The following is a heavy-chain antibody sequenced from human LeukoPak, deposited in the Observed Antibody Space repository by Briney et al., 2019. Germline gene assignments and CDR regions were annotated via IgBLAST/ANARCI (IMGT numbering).Heavy chain of an antibody. CDR3: ARDKSVVVPARY. V-gene: IGHV1-69*13. D-gene: IGHD2-2*01. J-gene: IGHJ4*02. CDR1: GGTFSSYA. CDR2: IIPIFGTA. Sequence: SVKVSCKASGGTFSSYAISWVRQAPGQGLEWMGGIIPIFGTAIYAQKFQGRVTITADESTSTAYMELSSLRSEDTAVYYCARDKSVVVPARYWGQGTLVTVSS.